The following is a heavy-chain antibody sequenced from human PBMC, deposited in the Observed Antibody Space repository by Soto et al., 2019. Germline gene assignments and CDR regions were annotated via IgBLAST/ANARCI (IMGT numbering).Heavy chain of an antibody. CDR3: AREGAGIHYYGMDV. CDR1: GGTFSSYA. CDR2: ISPIYGTA. V-gene: IGHV1-69*12. Sequence: QVQLVQSGAEVKKPGSSVKVSCKASGGTFSSYAISWVRQAPGQGLEGMGGISPIYGTANYAQECQGRVTITADESTSTAYMELSSLRSADTAVYYCAREGAGIHYYGMDVWGQGTTVTVSS. J-gene: IGHJ6*02.